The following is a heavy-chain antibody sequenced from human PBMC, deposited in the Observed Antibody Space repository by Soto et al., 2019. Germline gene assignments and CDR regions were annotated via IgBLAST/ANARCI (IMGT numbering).Heavy chain of an antibody. CDR2: IYYSGAK. Sequence: SETLSLTCTISGGSIRDEYHYWSWVRQSPGKGLEWIGHIYYSGAKYLSEALEGRVTMSLDTSKNQFSMHLSSVTAADTAKYFCARDRPVGPFSYKGDDGMDVWGQGTTVTVSS. CDR3: ARDRPVGPFSYKGDDGMDV. V-gene: IGHV4-30-4*01. CDR1: GGSIRDEYHY. J-gene: IGHJ6*02. D-gene: IGHD3-3*02.